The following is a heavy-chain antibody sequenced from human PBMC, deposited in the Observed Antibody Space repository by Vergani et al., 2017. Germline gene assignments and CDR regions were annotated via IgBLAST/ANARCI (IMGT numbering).Heavy chain of an antibody. CDR1: GFTFSSYS. V-gene: IGHV3-21*01. J-gene: IGHJ4*02. D-gene: IGHD2-15*01. CDR2: ISSSSSYI. Sequence: EVQLVESGGGLVKPGGSLRLSCAASGFTFSSYSMNWVRQAPGKGLEWVSSISSSSSYIYYADSVKGRFTISRDNAKNSLYLQMNSLRAEDTAVYYCAKGDIVVVVAALDYWGQGTLVTVSS. CDR3: AKGDIVVVVAALDY.